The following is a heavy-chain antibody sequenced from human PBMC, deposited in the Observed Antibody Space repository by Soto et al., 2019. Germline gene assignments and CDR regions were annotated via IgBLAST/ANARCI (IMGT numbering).Heavy chain of an antibody. CDR2: SNPSGGHT. V-gene: IGHV1-46*01. CDR3: AIGGHIVVVTAAFDY. D-gene: IGHD2-21*02. Sequence: QVQLMQSGAEVKKPGASVKVSCKASGNTVTNYYIHWVRQAPGQGLEWMGTSNPSGGHTTYAQKYLGRVTITRDRSTSTLYMELTSLRSEDTAVYYCAIGGHIVVVTAAFDYWCQGTLVTVSS. J-gene: IGHJ4*02. CDR1: GNTVTNYY.